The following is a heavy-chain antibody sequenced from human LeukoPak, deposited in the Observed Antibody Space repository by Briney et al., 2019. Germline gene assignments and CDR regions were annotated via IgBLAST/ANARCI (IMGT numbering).Heavy chain of an antibody. CDR2: IYYSGST. Sequence: SETLSLTCTVSGDSISSNYWSWIRQPPGKGLEWIGYIYYSGSTNYNPSLKSRVTISVDTSKNQFSLKLNSVTAADTAMYYCARARRPNTSSSDFDYWGQGTLVTVSS. J-gene: IGHJ4*02. CDR1: GDSISSNY. D-gene: IGHD6-6*01. V-gene: IGHV4-59*01. CDR3: ARARRPNTSSSDFDY.